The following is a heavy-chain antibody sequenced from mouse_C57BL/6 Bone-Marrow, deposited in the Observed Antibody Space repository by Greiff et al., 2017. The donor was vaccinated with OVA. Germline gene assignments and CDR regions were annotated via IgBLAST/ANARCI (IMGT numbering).Heavy chain of an antibody. Sequence: EVKLMESEGGLVQPGSSMKLSCTASGFTFSDYYMAWVRQVPEKGLEWVANINYDGSSTYYLDSLKSRFIISRDNAKNILYLQMSSLKSEDTATNYCAREGLGRSFAYWGQGTLVTVSA. D-gene: IGHD4-1*01. CDR2: INYDGSST. J-gene: IGHJ3*01. CDR1: GFTFSDYY. V-gene: IGHV5-16*01. CDR3: AREGLGRSFAY.